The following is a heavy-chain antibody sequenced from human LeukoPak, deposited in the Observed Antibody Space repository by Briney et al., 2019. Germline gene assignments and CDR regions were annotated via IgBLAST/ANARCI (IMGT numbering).Heavy chain of an antibody. V-gene: IGHV4-38-2*02. CDR3: ARDASWGLAAATIDY. Sequence: KPSETLSLTCAVSGYSIISGYYWGWIRQPPGKGLEWIGSIYHSDYTYYNPSLKSRVTISVDTSKNQFSLKLSSVTAADKAVYYCARDASWGLAAATIDYWGQGTLVTVSS. J-gene: IGHJ4*02. CDR2: IYHSDYT. CDR1: GYSIISGYY. D-gene: IGHD6-13*01.